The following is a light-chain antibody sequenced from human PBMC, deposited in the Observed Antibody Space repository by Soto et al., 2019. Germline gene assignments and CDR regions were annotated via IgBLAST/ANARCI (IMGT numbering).Light chain of an antibody. V-gene: IGKV2-28*01. CDR1: QSLLHSNGYNY. J-gene: IGKJ4*01. CDR2: LGS. Sequence: DXVMTQSPLSLPVTPGEPASISCRSSQSLLHSNGYNYLDWYLQKPGQSPQLLIYLGSNRASGVPDRFSGSGSGTDFTLKISRVEAEDVGVYYCMQALQTPLTFGGGTKVEIK. CDR3: MQALQTPLT.